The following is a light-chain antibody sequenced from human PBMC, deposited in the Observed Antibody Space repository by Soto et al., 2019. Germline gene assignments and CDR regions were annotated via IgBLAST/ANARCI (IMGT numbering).Light chain of an antibody. J-gene: IGKJ2*01. CDR2: AAS. V-gene: IGKV1-6*01. Sequence: AIQMTQSPSPLSASVGDKVTITCRASQGIRNDLGWYQQKPGKAPKLLIYAASNLQSGVPSRFSGNGSGTDFTLTISSLQPEDFASYYCLQDYNYPYTFGQGTNLEIK. CDR1: QGIRND. CDR3: LQDYNYPYT.